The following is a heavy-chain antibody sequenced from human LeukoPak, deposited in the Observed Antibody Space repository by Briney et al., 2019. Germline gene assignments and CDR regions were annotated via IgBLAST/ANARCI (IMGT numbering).Heavy chain of an antibody. J-gene: IGHJ4*02. Sequence: PSETLSLTCTVSGGSISTYYWSWIRQPPGKRLEWIGYYSGSTNYNPSLKSRVTISGDTSKNHFSLKLTSVTAADTAVYYCARHGGVRSFAYWGQGCLVSVSS. V-gene: IGHV4-59*08. CDR3: ARHGGVRSFAY. CDR2: YSGST. CDR1: GGSISTYY. D-gene: IGHD2-8*02.